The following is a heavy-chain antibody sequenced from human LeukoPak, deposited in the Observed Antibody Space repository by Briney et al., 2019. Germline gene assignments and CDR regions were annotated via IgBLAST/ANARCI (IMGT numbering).Heavy chain of an antibody. CDR3: AAIAAAGTVDY. Sequence: GSLRLSCAASGFTFSNHGMDWVRQAPGKGLEWVSGINSDGSSTSYADSVKGRFTISRDNAKNTLYLQMNSLRAEDTAVYYCAAIAAAGTVDYWGQGTLVTVSS. J-gene: IGHJ4*02. CDR2: INSDGSST. V-gene: IGHV3-74*01. D-gene: IGHD6-13*01. CDR1: GFTFSNHG.